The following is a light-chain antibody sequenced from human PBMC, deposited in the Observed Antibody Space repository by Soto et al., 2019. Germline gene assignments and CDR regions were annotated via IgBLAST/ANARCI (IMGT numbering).Light chain of an antibody. J-gene: IGLJ3*02. Sequence: NFMLTQPHSVSESPGKTVTISCTRSSGSIASYYVQWYQQRPGSAPTTVIYDDNQRPSGVPHRFSGSIDSSSNSASLAISGLRTEDEADYYCQSSDSGVWVFGGGTKLTVL. CDR2: DDN. CDR3: QSSDSGVWV. V-gene: IGLV6-57*04. CDR1: SGSIASYY.